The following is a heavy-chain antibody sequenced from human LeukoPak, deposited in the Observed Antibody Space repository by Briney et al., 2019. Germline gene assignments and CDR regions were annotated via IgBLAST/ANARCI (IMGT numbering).Heavy chain of an antibody. V-gene: IGHV1-69*13. Sequence: SVKVSCKASGGTFSSYAISWVRQAPGQGLEWMGGIIPTFGTANYAQKFQGRVTITADESTSTAYMELSSLRSEDTAVYYCAGFLGYCSSTSCWNWFDPWGQGTLVTVSS. CDR3: AGFLGYCSSTSCWNWFDP. D-gene: IGHD2-2*01. J-gene: IGHJ5*02. CDR1: GGTFSSYA. CDR2: IIPTFGTA.